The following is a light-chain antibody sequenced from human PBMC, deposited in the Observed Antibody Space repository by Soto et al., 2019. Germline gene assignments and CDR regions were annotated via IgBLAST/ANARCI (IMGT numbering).Light chain of an antibody. CDR3: CSYAGSSTFS. Sequence: QSALTRPASVSGSPGQSITISCTGTSSDVGSYNLVSWYQQHPGKAPKLMIYEGSKRPSGVSNRFSGSKSGNTASLTISGLQAEDEADYYCCSYAGSSTFSFGTGTKVTVL. CDR1: SSDVGSYNL. CDR2: EGS. V-gene: IGLV2-23*01. J-gene: IGLJ1*01.